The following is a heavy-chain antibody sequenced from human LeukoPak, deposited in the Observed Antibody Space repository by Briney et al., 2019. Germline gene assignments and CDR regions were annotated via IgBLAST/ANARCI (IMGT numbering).Heavy chain of an antibody. J-gene: IGHJ3*02. CDR2: ICSSSSYI. CDR3: GRPYCRGGSCYWDAFDI. CDR1: GFTFSRYS. Sequence: GGSLRLSCAASGFTFSRYSMSWVRQAPGKGLEWVSSICSSSSYIYYVDSVKSRFTLSRDNAKNSLYLQMNSQRAQDTGVYFFGRPYCRGGSCYWDAFDIWGQGTMVTVSS. V-gene: IGHV3-21*01. D-gene: IGHD2-15*01.